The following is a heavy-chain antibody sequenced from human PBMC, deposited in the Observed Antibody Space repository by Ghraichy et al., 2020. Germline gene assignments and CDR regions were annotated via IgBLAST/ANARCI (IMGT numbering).Heavy chain of an antibody. J-gene: IGHJ2*01. V-gene: IGHV1-8*02. CDR1: GEHFSSSD. D-gene: IGHD3-10*01. Sequence: ASVKVSCKAAGEHFSSSDTHWVRQAPRQGVEWMGWMNPNSGNTGYAQKFQGRVTMTRNTSISTAYMELSSLRSEDTAVYYCARRGAARGIYWYFDLWGSGFLGTV. CDR3: ARRGAARGIYWYFDL. CDR2: MNPNSGNT.